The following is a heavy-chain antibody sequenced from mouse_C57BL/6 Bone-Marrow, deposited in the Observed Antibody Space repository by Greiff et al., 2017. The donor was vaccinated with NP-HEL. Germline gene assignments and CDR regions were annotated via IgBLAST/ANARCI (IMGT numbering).Heavy chain of an antibody. Sequence: QVQLQQSGAELVKPGASVKMSCKASGYTFTSYWITWVKQRPGQGLEWIGDIYPGSGSTNYNEKFKSKATLTVDTSSSTAYMQLSSLTSEDSAVYYCAGIYYGNYDWYFDVWGTGTTVTVSS. CDR1: GYTFTSYW. D-gene: IGHD2-1*01. CDR3: AGIYYGNYDWYFDV. J-gene: IGHJ1*03. V-gene: IGHV1-55*01. CDR2: IYPGSGST.